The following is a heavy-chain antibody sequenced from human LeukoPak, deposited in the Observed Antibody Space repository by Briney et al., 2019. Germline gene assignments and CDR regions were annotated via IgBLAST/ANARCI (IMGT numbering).Heavy chain of an antibody. J-gene: IGHJ3*02. CDR2: IIPIFGTA. D-gene: IGHD3-22*01. V-gene: IGHV1-69*06. Sequence: SVKVSCKASGGTFSSYAISWVRQAPGQGLEWMGGIIPIFGTANYAQKFQGRVTITADKSTSTAYMELSSLRSEDTAVYYCARAALDYYDSSGYPDGAFDIWGQGTMVTVSS. CDR1: GGTFSSYA. CDR3: ARAALDYYDSSGYPDGAFDI.